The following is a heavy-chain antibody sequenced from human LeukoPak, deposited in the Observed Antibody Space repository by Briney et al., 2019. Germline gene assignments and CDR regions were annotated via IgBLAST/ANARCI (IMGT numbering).Heavy chain of an antibody. CDR2: ISGSGAGT. V-gene: IGHV3-23*01. CDR1: GFTFSNYA. CDR3: AKDQVGSGWYGADH. J-gene: IGHJ4*02. Sequence: GGSLRLSCAASGFTFSNYAMSWVRQAPGKGLEWVSAISGSGAGTYYADSVKGRFTISRDNSKNTLYLQMNSLRAEDTAIYYCAKDQVGSGWYGADHWGQGTLVTVSS. D-gene: IGHD6-19*01.